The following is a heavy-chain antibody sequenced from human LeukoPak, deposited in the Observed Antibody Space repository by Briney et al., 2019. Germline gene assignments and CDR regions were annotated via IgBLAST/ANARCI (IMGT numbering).Heavy chain of an antibody. CDR1: GGTFSSYA. Sequence: SVKVSCKASGGTFSSYAISWVRQAPGQGLEWMGGIIPIFGTANYAQKFQGRVTITADESTSTAYMELSSLRSEDTAVYYCARVAAYGSSGYYYPRPFDYWGQGTLVTVSS. J-gene: IGHJ4*02. CDR3: ARVAAYGSSGYYYPRPFDY. V-gene: IGHV1-69*13. D-gene: IGHD3-22*01. CDR2: IIPIFGTA.